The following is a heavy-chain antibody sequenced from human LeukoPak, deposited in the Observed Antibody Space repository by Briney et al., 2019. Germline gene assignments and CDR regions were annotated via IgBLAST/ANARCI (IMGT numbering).Heavy chain of an antibody. CDR1: GYTFTSND. V-gene: IGHV1-8*01. D-gene: IGHD3-22*01. Sequence: ASVKVSCKASGYTFTSNDINWVRQAPGQGLEWVGWMNPNSGNTAYAQKFQGRVTMTRNTAISTAYMELSSLRSEDTAVYYCARPKSKYDSSGYYPLDYWGQGTLVTVSS. CDR3: ARPKSKYDSSGYYPLDY. J-gene: IGHJ4*02. CDR2: MNPNSGNT.